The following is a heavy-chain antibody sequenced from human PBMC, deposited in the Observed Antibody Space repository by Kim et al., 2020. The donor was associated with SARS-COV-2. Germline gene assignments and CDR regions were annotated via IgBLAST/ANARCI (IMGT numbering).Heavy chain of an antibody. CDR3: ARGKGTYYYYGMDV. J-gene: IGHJ6*02. V-gene: IGHV4-34*01. D-gene: IGHD1-1*01. Sequence: NPSLKSRVTISVDTSKNQFSLKLSSVTAADTAVYYGARGKGTYYYYGMDVWGQGTTVTVSS.